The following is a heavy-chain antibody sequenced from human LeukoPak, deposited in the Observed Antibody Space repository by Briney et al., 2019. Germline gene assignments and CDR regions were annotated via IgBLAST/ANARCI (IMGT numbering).Heavy chain of an antibody. CDR2: IYTSGST. Sequence: SETLSLTCTVSGGSISSYYWSWIRQPAGKGLEWIGHIYTSGSTNYNPSLKSRVTISLDTSRNQFSLKLTSVTAADTAVYYCAKSNGYGLVDIWGQGTMVTVSS. D-gene: IGHD3-10*01. V-gene: IGHV4-4*07. CDR1: GGSISSYY. CDR3: AKSNGYGLVDI. J-gene: IGHJ3*02.